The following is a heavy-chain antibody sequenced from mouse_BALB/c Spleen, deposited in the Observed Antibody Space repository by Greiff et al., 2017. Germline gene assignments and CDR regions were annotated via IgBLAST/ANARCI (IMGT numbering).Heavy chain of an antibody. D-gene: IGHD2-4*01. CDR3: ARSMITTGVMDY. CDR1: GFTFSSYT. V-gene: IGHV5-12-2*01. CDR2: ISNGGGST. J-gene: IGHJ4*01. Sequence: EVQVVESGGGLVQPGGSLKLSCAASGFTFSSYTMSWVRQTPEKRLEWVAYISNGGGSTYYPDTVKGRFTISRDNAKNTLYLQMSSLKSEDTAMYYCARSMITTGVMDYWGQGTSVTVSS.